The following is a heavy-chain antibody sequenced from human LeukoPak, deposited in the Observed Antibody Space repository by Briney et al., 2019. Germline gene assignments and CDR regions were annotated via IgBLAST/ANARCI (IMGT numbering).Heavy chain of an antibody. CDR3: ARITLYCSSTSCYADGMDV. J-gene: IGHJ6*02. CDR2: IYYSGST. V-gene: IGHV4-31*03. D-gene: IGHD2-2*01. CDR1: GGSISSGDYY. Sequence: SETLSLTCTVSGGSISSGDYYWSWIRQPPGKGLEWIGYIYYSGSTYYNPSLKSRVTISVDTSKNQFSLKLSSVTAADTAVYYCARITLYCSSTSCYADGMDVWGQGTTATVSS.